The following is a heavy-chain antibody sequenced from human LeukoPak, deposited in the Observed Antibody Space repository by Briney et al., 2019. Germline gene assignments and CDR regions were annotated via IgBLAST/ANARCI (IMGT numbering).Heavy chain of an antibody. CDR3: ARVGYDFWSGLDYYYYYMDV. CDR1: GGSISGTSYY. V-gene: IGHV4-39*07. CDR2: IYYSGST. Sequence: PSETLSLTCTVSGGSISGTSYYWGWIHQPPGKGLEWIGSIYYSGSTYYNPSLKSRVTISVDTSKNQFSLKLSSVTAADTAVYYCARVGYDFWSGLDYYYYYMDVWGKGTTVTVSS. J-gene: IGHJ6*03. D-gene: IGHD3-3*01.